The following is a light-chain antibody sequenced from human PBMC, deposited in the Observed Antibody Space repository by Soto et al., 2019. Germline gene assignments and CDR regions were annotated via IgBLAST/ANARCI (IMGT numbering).Light chain of an antibody. CDR3: QQYNSYPWT. V-gene: IGKV1-5*01. Sequence: DIQLTQSPSTLSASIGDTVTITCRASLSISGRLAWYQQAPGKAPKLLIFNAFTLQRGVPSRFRVGGSGTEFTLTISSLHPDDSAIYYYQQYNSYPWTIGLGTKVEI. CDR1: LSISGR. CDR2: NAF. J-gene: IGKJ1*01.